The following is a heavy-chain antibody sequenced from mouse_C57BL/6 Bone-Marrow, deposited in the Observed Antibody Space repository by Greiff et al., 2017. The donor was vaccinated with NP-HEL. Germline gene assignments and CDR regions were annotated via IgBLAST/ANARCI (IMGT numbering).Heavy chain of an antibody. D-gene: IGHD1-1*01. CDR1: GYTFTSYG. J-gene: IGHJ4*01. CDR2: IYPRSGNT. Sequence: VQLQQSGAELARPGASVKLSCKASGYTFTSYGISWVKQRTGQGLEWIGEIYPRSGNTYYNEKFKGKATLTADKSSSTAYMELRSLTSEDSAVYFCAKGSSYLYYYAMDYWCQGTSVTVSS. CDR3: AKGSSYLYYYAMDY. V-gene: IGHV1-81*01.